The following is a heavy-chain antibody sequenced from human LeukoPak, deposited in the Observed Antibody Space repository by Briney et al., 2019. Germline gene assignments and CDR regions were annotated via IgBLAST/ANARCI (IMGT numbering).Heavy chain of an antibody. CDR1: GGSISSYY. J-gene: IGHJ4*02. V-gene: IGHV4-59*01. D-gene: IGHD3-22*01. CDR3: ARGLYYYDSSGYYYFDY. CDR2: IYYSGST. Sequence: SETLSLTCTVSGGSISSYYWSWIRQPPGKGLEWIGYIYYSGSTNYNPSLKSRVTISVDTSKNQFSLKLSSVTAADTAVYYCARGLYYYDSSGYYYFDYWGQGTLVTVSS.